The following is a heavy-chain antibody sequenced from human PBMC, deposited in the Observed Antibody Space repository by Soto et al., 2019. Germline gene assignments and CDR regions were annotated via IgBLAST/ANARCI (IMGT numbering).Heavy chain of an antibody. CDR2: ISAYNGNT. Sequence: GASVKVSCKASGYTFTSYGISWVRQAPGQGLEWMGWISAYNGNTNYAQSLQGRVTMTTDASTSTAYMELRSLRSDDTAVYYCARVASQFGELPTLWGQGTPVTVSS. D-gene: IGHD3-10*01. CDR1: GYTFTSYG. V-gene: IGHV1-18*01. J-gene: IGHJ4*02. CDR3: ARVASQFGELPTL.